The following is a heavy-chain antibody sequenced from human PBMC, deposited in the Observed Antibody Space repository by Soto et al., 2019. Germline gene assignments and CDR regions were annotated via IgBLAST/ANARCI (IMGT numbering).Heavy chain of an antibody. J-gene: IGHJ4*02. D-gene: IGHD6-19*01. Sequence: QMQLQESGPGLVKPSETLSLTCAVSSASIISEQRWSWVRQPPGKGLEWIGEIHHSGSTNNNPSLMSRVTMSVDASNNLFSLNLNSLTAADTAVYYCARSFGWYAIDQWGQGTLVFVSS. CDR1: SASIISEQR. V-gene: IGHV4-4*02. CDR3: ARSFGWYAIDQ. CDR2: IHHSGST.